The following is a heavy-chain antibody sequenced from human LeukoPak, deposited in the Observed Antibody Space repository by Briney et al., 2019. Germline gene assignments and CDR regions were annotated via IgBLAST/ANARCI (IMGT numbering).Heavy chain of an antibody. D-gene: IGHD4-17*01. CDR2: ISGSSSYI. CDR3: ASGDYGDYAIY. J-gene: IGHJ4*02. V-gene: IGHV3-21*01. Sequence: PGGSLRLSCAASGFTFSSDSMNWVRQAPGKGLEWVSSISGSSSYIYYADSVKGRFTISRDNAKNSLYPQMNSLRAEDTAVYYCASGDYGDYAIYWGQGTLATVSS. CDR1: GFTFSSDS.